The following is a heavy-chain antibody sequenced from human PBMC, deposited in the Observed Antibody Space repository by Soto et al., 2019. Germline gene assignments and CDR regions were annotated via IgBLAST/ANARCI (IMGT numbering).Heavy chain of an antibody. V-gene: IGHV2-5*02. J-gene: IGHJ5*02. CDR3: AHEPFWGYGSAPKGRNWFDP. D-gene: IGHD3-10*01. Sequence: SGPTLVKPTQTLTLTCTFSGFSLSTSGVGVGWIRQPPGKALEWLALIYWDDDKRYSPSLKSRLTITKDTSKNQVVLTMTNMDPVDTATYYCAHEPFWGYGSAPKGRNWFDPWGQGTLVTVSS. CDR1: GFSLSTSGVG. CDR2: IYWDDDK.